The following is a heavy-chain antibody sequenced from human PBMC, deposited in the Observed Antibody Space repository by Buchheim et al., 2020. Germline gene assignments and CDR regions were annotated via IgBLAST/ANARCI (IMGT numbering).Heavy chain of an antibody. D-gene: IGHD2/OR15-2a*01. CDR3: ARGSGIFDSTGHQDYYFTH. Sequence: QVQLQESGPGLVKPSETLSLTRSISGDSISAYYWSWIRQPAGKGLEWIGRIYASGTTSYNPSLKSRVTMSVDTSKNQFSLKVYSVTAADTAVYYCARGSGIFDSTGHQDYYFTHWGQGTL. CDR2: IYASGTT. V-gene: IGHV4-4*07. CDR1: GDSISAYY. J-gene: IGHJ4*02.